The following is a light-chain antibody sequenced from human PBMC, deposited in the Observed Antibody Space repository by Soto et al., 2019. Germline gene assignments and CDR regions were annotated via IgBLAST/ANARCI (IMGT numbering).Light chain of an antibody. V-gene: IGKV1-33*01. CDR3: QQYANVPYT. CDR1: QGVSDY. J-gene: IGKJ2*01. CDR2: AAS. Sequence: DIQMTQSPSSLSASVGDRVTITCRASQGVSDYLLWYQQTQGKAPKRLIYAASNLEPGVPSRFSGSGSGTDFTFTISSLRLEDIATYYCQQYANVPYTFGRGTKLEIK.